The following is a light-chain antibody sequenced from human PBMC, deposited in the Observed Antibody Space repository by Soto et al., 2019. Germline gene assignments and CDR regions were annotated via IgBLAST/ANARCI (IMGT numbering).Light chain of an antibody. Sequence: EIVMTQSPATLSVSPGERATLSCRASQSVSNKLAWYQQKVGQAPRLLIYGASTRAAGIPARFSGSGSGTEFTLNISSLQSEDFEVYYCQQYYKWPLTFGGGAKVEIK. CDR1: QSVSNK. CDR3: QQYYKWPLT. V-gene: IGKV3-15*01. J-gene: IGKJ4*01. CDR2: GAS.